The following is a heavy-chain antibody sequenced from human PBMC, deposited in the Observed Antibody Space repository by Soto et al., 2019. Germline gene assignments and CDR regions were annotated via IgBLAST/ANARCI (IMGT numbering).Heavy chain of an antibody. D-gene: IGHD2-2*01. Sequence: ASVKVSCKASGYTFTSYYMHWVRQAPGQGLEWMGIINPSGGSTSYAQKFQGRVTMTRDTSTSTVYMELSSLRSEDTAVYYCARDPSVPAAMRDAFDMWGQGTMVTVSS. CDR1: GYTFTSYY. V-gene: IGHV1-46*01. J-gene: IGHJ3*02. CDR3: ARDPSVPAAMRDAFDM. CDR2: INPSGGST.